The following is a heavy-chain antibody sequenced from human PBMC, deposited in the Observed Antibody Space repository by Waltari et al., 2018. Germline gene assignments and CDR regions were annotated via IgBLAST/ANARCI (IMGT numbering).Heavy chain of an antibody. D-gene: IGHD4-17*01. J-gene: IGHJ4*02. Sequence: QVQLVESGGGVVQPGRSLRLSCAASGFTFSSYGMHWVRQAPGKGLEWVAVRSYDGSNKYYADSVKGRFTISRDNSKNTLYLQMNSLRAEDTAVYYCAKGHDYGDYWGNYWGQGTLVTVSS. CDR3: AKGHDYGDYWGNY. CDR2: RSYDGSNK. V-gene: IGHV3-30*18. CDR1: GFTFSSYG.